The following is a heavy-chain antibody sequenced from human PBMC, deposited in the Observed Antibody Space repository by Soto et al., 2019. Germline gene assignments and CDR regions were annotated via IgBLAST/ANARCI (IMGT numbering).Heavy chain of an antibody. Sequence: ASVKVSCKASGYPFTSYYMHWVRHAPVQGLEWTRIITPSGGSTSDGPKFQGRVTMTRDTSTSTVYVELSSLRAEDTAVYYCASTLGHCSGGRCPLDYWGEGTLVTVSS. CDR1: GYPFTSYY. CDR2: ITPSGGST. D-gene: IGHD2-15*01. J-gene: IGHJ4*02. V-gene: IGHV1-46*01. CDR3: ASTLGHCSGGRCPLDY.